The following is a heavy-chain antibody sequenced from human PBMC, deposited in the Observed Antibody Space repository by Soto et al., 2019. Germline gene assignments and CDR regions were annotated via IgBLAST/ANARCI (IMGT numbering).Heavy chain of an antibody. J-gene: IGHJ4*02. CDR2: ISGAGGST. CDR3: AKGFGGFGTYLYCDY. Sequence: EVQLLESGGGLVQPGGTLRLSCTASGFPFSTYAMSWVRQPPGKGLEWVSAISGAGGSTYYPDSVTGRFTVSRDNSKSTLYLQMNALRAEDTAVYYCAKGFGGFGTYLYCDYWGQGTLVTVSS. CDR1: GFPFSTYA. D-gene: IGHD1-26*01. V-gene: IGHV3-23*01.